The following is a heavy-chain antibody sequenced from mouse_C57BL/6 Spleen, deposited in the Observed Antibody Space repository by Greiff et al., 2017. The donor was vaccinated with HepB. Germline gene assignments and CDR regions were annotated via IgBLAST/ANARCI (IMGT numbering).Heavy chain of an antibody. CDR2: ISDGGSYT. CDR1: GFTFSSYA. Sequence: EVMLVESGGGLVKPGGSLKLSCAASGFTFSSYAMSWVRQTPEKRLEWVATISDGGSYTYYPDNVKGRFTISRDNAKNNLYLQMSHLKSEDTAMYYCARGHYYGRSYGKYYAMDYWGQGTSVTVSS. J-gene: IGHJ4*01. D-gene: IGHD1-1*01. CDR3: ARGHYYGRSYGKYYAMDY. V-gene: IGHV5-4*03.